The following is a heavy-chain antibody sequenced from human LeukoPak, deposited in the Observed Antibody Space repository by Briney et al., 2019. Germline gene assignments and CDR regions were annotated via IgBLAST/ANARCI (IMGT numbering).Heavy chain of an antibody. Sequence: PSETLSLTCSVDGGSISTYYWSWIRQPPGKGLEWIGYIYYSGSTNYNPSLKSRVTISVDTSKNQFSLKLTSVTAAEAAVYYCARAQLNLLVDFGMDVWGQGTTVTVSS. CDR2: IYYSGST. CDR1: GGSISTYY. V-gene: IGHV4-59*01. CDR3: ARAQLNLLVDFGMDV. J-gene: IGHJ6*02. D-gene: IGHD1-1*01.